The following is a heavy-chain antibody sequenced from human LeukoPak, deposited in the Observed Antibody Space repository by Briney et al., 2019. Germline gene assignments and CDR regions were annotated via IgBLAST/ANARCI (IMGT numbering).Heavy chain of an antibody. CDR3: ARDWGMSGSYFDY. V-gene: IGHV1-46*01. CDR2: INTSGGST. CDR1: GYTFTSYY. D-gene: IGHD1-26*01. J-gene: IGHJ4*02. Sequence: ASVKVSCEASGYTFTSYYMHWVREAPGQGLEWMGIINTSGGSTSYAQKFQGRVTMTRDTSTSTVYMELSSLRSEDTAVYYCARDWGMSGSYFDYWGQGTLVTVSS.